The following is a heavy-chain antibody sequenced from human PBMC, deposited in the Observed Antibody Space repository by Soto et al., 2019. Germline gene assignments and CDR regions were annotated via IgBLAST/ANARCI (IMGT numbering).Heavy chain of an antibody. Sequence: ASVKVSCKVSGYTLTELSMHWVRQAPGKGLEWMGGFDPEDGETIYAQKFQGRVTMTEDTSTDTAYMELSSLRSEDTAVYYCATVRALGSYYYYYGMDVWGQGTTVTVSS. CDR1: GYTLTELS. CDR3: ATVRALGSYYYYYGMDV. CDR2: FDPEDGET. J-gene: IGHJ6*02. D-gene: IGHD3-10*01. V-gene: IGHV1-24*01.